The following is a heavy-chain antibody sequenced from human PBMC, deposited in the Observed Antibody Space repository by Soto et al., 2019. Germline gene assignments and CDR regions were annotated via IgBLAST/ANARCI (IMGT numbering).Heavy chain of an antibody. CDR1: GFTSSSYA. CDR2: ISYDGSNK. Sequence: GGSLRLSCAASGFTSSSYAMHWVRQAPGKGLEWVAVISYDGSNKYYADSVKGRFTISRDNSKNTLYLQMNSLRAEDTAVYYCARDGGIVGALAPLPFDYWGQGTLVAVSS. CDR3: ARDGGIVGALAPLPFDY. D-gene: IGHD1-26*01. J-gene: IGHJ4*02. V-gene: IGHV3-30-3*01.